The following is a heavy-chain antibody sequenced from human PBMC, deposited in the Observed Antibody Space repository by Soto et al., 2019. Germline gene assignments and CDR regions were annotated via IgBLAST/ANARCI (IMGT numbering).Heavy chain of an antibody. CDR2: ISPK. Sequence: GGSLRLSCAVSGFSFRTYGFHWVRQPPGKGLEWVAVISPKGLSDSVEGRFTISRDNSKDTLYLQMNNLRAEDTAVYYCARDDAFGNENAFDLWGQGTMVTVSS. CDR1: GFSFRTYG. CDR3: ARDDAFGNENAFDL. V-gene: IGHV3-33*01. D-gene: IGHD1-1*01. J-gene: IGHJ3*01.